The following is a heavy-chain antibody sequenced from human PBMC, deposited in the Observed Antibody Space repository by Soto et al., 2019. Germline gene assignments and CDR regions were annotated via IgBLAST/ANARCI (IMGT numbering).Heavy chain of an antibody. D-gene: IGHD2-2*01. V-gene: IGHV3-23*01. J-gene: IGHJ4*02. CDR3: ARAHCSSTSCYLVDY. Sequence: GGSLRLSCAASGFTFSSYAMNWVRQAPGKGLDWVSAISGSGGRTYYADSVKGRFTISRDNSKNTLYLQMNSLRAEDTAVYYCARAHCSSTSCYLVDYWGQGTLVTVSS. CDR1: GFTFSSYA. CDR2: ISGSGGRT.